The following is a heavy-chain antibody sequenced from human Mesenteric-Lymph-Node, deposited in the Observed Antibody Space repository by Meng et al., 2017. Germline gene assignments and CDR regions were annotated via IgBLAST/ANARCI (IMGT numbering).Heavy chain of an antibody. D-gene: IGHD3-10*01. Sequence: GESLKISCAASGFTFSSYWMHWVRQAPGKGLEWVAVISYDGSNKYYADSVKGRFTISRDNSKNTLYLQMNSLRAEDTAVYYCARDGQGSAFDIWGQGTMVTVSS. V-gene: IGHV3-30*03. CDR2: ISYDGSNK. CDR1: GFTFSSYW. J-gene: IGHJ3*02. CDR3: ARDGQGSAFDI.